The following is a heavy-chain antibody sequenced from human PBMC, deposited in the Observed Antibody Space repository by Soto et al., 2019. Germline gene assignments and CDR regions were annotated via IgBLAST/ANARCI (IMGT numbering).Heavy chain of an antibody. Sequence: ASVKVSFKASGYTFTSYGISWVRQAPGQGLEWMGWISAYNDNTNYAQKLQGRVTMTTDTSTSTAYMELRSLRSDDTAVYYCARGSEYNWNYGYYGMDVWGQGTTVTVSS. J-gene: IGHJ6*02. CDR1: GYTFTSYG. D-gene: IGHD1-7*01. CDR2: ISAYNDNT. CDR3: ARGSEYNWNYGYYGMDV. V-gene: IGHV1-18*04.